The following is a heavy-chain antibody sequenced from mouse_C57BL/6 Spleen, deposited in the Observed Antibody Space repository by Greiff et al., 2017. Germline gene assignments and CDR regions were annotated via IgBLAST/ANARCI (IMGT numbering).Heavy chain of an antibody. CDR2: INPNNGGT. J-gene: IGHJ2*01. D-gene: IGHD4-1*01. V-gene: IGHV1-22*01. Sequence: EVKLQESGPELVKPGASVKMSCKASGYTFTDYNMHWVKQSHGKSLEWIGYINPNNGGTSYNQKFKGKATLTVNKSSSTAYMELRSLTSEESAVYYCAREGDWESYFDYWGQGTPLTVSS. CDR3: AREGDWESYFDY. CDR1: GYTFTDYN.